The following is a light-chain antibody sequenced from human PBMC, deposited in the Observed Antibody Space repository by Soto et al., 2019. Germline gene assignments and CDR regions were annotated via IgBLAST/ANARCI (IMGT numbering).Light chain of an antibody. J-gene: IGKJ5*01. CDR1: QDISTY. Sequence: IQLTQSPSSLSASVGDRVTITCRASQDISTYLAWYQQKPGKAPKFLISAASTLQSGVPSRFGGSGSGTEFTLTISSLQPEDVATYYCQQIKSYPITFGQGTRLEIK. CDR3: QQIKSYPIT. V-gene: IGKV1-9*01. CDR2: AAS.